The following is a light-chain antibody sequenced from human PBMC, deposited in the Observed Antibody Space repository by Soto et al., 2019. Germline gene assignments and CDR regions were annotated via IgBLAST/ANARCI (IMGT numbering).Light chain of an antibody. CDR2: RDV. CDR3: ATRDDSLSGSVV. J-gene: IGLJ2*01. Sequence: QSVLTQPPSASGPPGQWVTISCSGSSSNIGSHSVYWYQQFPGMAPKLLFYRDVNRPSGVPDRMSASKSGTSASLAISGLRYEDEAIYYCATRDDSLSGSVVFGGGTKLTVL. CDR1: SSNIGSHS. V-gene: IGLV1-47*01.